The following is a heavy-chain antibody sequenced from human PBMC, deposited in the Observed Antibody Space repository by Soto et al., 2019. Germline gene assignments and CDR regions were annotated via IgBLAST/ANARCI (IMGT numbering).Heavy chain of an antibody. CDR3: ARCRDAFGFDS. D-gene: IGHD2-2*01. Sequence: QVQLQESGPGLVEPSQTLSLTCSVSGGFISRGCYYWSWIRQFPGKVLEWIGYIHYRGSTYYNPSLKSRGSISVDMSKNQLSLNLASVTAADTAEYYCARCRDAFGFDSWGQGTLVTVSS. V-gene: IGHV4-31*03. CDR1: GGFISRGCYY. CDR2: IHYRGST. J-gene: IGHJ4*02.